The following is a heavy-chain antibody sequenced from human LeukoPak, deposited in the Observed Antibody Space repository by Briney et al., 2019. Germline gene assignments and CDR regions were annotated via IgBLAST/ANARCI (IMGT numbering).Heavy chain of an antibody. CDR3: ARGLLGYCSSTSCGRYFDY. V-gene: IGHV4-30-2*01. J-gene: IGHJ4*02. D-gene: IGHD2-2*01. Sequence: PSETLSLTCTVSGGSISSGGYYWSWIRQPPGKGLEWIGYIYHSGSTYYNPSLKSRVTISVDRSKKQFSLKLSSVTAADTAVYYCARGLLGYCSSTSCGRYFDYWGQGTLVTVSS. CDR1: GGSISSGGYY. CDR2: IYHSGST.